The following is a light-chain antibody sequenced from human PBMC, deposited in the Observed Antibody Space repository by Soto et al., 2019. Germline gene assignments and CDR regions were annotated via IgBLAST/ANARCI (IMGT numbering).Light chain of an antibody. CDR2: DIT. CDR1: SSDVGAYNY. Sequence: QSALTQPPSASGSPGQSVTISCAGTSSDVGAYNYVSWYQHHPGKAPNLIIYDITKRPSGFRDRCSGSKSVNTASLTVSGLQDEDEADYYCNLYGGNAHVLFVGGTKLTVL. J-gene: IGLJ2*01. V-gene: IGLV2-8*01. CDR3: NLYGGNAHVL.